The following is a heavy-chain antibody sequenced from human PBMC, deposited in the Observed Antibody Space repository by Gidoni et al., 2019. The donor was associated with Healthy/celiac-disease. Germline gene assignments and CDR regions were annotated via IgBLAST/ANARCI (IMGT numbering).Heavy chain of an antibody. CDR3: ARAGVRYCSSTSCYPWFDP. CDR2: INPSGGST. Sequence: QVQLVQSGAEVKKPGASVKVSCKASGYTCTSYYMPWVRQAPGQGLEWMGIINPSGGSTSYAQKFQGRVTMTRDTSTSTVYMELSSLRSEDTAVYYCARAGVRYCSSTSCYPWFDPWGQGTLVTVSS. V-gene: IGHV1-46*01. D-gene: IGHD2-2*01. J-gene: IGHJ5*02. CDR1: GYTCTSYY.